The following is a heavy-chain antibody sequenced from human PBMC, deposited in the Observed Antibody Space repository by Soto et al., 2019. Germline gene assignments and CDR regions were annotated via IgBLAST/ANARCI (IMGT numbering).Heavy chain of an antibody. V-gene: IGHV4-4*07. CDR1: GGSISSYY. Sequence: SSETLSLTCTVSGGSISSYYWSWIRQPAGKGLEWIGRIYTSGSTNYNPSLKSRVTMSVDTSKNQFSLKLSSVTAADTAVYYCARGSLNYDFWSGYSGYYYGMDVWGQGTTVT. J-gene: IGHJ6*02. CDR2: IYTSGST. CDR3: ARGSLNYDFWSGYSGYYYGMDV. D-gene: IGHD3-3*01.